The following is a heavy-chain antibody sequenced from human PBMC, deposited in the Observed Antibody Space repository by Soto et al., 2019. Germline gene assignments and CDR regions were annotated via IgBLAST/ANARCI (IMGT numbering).Heavy chain of an antibody. J-gene: IGHJ4*02. V-gene: IGHV3-21*01. CDR1: GFTFSESS. D-gene: IGHD2-15*01. CDR3: ARGGGSLNF. Sequence: LVESGGGLVKPGVSLRLSCAASGFTFSESSLNWVRQAPGKGLEWVSSINARSTHIFYADSGKGRFTISRDNAKNSLFLQLDNLTAEDTAVYYCARGGGSLNFWGQGTLVTVSS. CDR2: INARSTHI.